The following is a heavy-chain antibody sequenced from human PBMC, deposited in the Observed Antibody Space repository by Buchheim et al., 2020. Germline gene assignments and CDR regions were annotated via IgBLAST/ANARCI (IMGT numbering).Heavy chain of an antibody. D-gene: IGHD7-27*01. CDR3: ARVSDSSWGKF. CDR1: GFTFTNYG. J-gene: IGHJ4*02. Sequence: EVQLVESGGALVQPGGSLRLSCATSGFTFTNYGMRWVRQAPGKGLEWVASVNQDGSGQYYVDSVKGRVTISRDNATNSVYLQMNSLRAEDTAVYYCARVSDSSWGKFWGQGTL. V-gene: IGHV3-7*01. CDR2: VNQDGSGQ.